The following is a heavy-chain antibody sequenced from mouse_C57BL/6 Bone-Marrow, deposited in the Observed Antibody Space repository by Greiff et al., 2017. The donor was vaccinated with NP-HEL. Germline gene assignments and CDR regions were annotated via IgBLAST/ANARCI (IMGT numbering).Heavy chain of an antibody. D-gene: IGHD2-10*01. J-gene: IGHJ3*01. CDR3: ARGAPYYRGFAY. CDR1: GYSITSDY. Sequence: EVQLQESGPGLAKPSQTLSLTCSVTGYSITSDYWNWIRKFPGNKLEYMGYISYSGSTYSTPSLKSRIPINEDKPKNQYSLQLNSVTTEDTATYYCARGAPYYRGFAYWGQGTLVTVSA. CDR2: ISYSGST. V-gene: IGHV3-8*01.